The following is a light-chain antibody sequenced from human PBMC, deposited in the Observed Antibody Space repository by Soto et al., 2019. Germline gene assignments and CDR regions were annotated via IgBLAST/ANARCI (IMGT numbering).Light chain of an antibody. CDR2: GAS. Sequence: ERGMTKSPATLSVSPEERATLSCRASQSVSSTLAWYQQKPGQAPRLLIYGASTRPSGIPDRFSGSGSGTEFTLTITSLEPEDFAVYFCQQRSKWPGFGHGTRLDIK. J-gene: IGKJ5*01. CDR1: QSVSST. V-gene: IGKV3-15*01. CDR3: QQRSKWPG.